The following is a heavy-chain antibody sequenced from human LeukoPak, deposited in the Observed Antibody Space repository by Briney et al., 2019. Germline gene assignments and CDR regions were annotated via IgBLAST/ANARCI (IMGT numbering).Heavy chain of an antibody. V-gene: IGHV1-8*03. CDR1: GYTFTSYD. CDR3: AREGNDY. Sequence: GASVKVSCKASGYTFTSYDINWVRQATGQGLEWMGYMNPNSGNTGYAQKFQGRVTITTNTSTSTAYMELSSLRSDDTAVYYCAREGNDYWGQGTLVTVSS. J-gene: IGHJ4*02. CDR2: MNPNSGNT.